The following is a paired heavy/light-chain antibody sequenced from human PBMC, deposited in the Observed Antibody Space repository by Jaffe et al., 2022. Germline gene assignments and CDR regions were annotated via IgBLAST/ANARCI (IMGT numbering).Light chain of an antibody. V-gene: IGKV3-20*01. J-gene: IGKJ2*03. CDR2: GAS. CDR3: QQFDSSSYS. CDR1: QTISRNY. Sequence: EIVLTQSPGTLSLSPGERATLSCRASQTISRNYLAWYQQRPGQAPRLLIYGASSRATGIPDRFSGSGSGTDFTLTISRLEPEDFAVYFCQQFDSSSYSFGQGTKLDIK.
Heavy chain of an antibody. CDR3: AKRLSGGACTGPICHPYFDF. D-gene: IGHD7-27*01. CDR2: IDYSGGKT. Sequence: EVQLLESGGGLVQPGGSLRLSCAASGFIFGSYAMNWVRQAPGKGLELVSAIDYSGGKTHYADSVKGRFTISRDNSKNTVYLQMSSLTVEDTAIYYCAKRLSGGACTGPICHPYFDFWGQGALVTVSS. CDR1: GFIFGSYA. J-gene: IGHJ4*02. V-gene: IGHV3-23*01.